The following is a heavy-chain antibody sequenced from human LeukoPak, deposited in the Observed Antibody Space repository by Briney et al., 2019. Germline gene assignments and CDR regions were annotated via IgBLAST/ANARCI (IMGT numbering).Heavy chain of an antibody. CDR2: INPSGSST. V-gene: IGHV1-46*01. Sequence: ASVKVSCKASGYTFTNYYIHWVRQAPGQGLEWMGIINPSGSSTSYAQKFQGRVTMNRDTSTSTVNMDLSSLRSEDTAVYYCARVGSVYTGSPELGYYNYYMDVWGKGTTVTVSS. CDR1: GYTFTNYY. CDR3: ARVGSVYTGSPELGYYNYYMDV. D-gene: IGHD6-6*01. J-gene: IGHJ6*03.